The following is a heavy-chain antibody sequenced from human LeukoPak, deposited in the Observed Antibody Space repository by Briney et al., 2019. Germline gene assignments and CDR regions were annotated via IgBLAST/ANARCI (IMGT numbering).Heavy chain of an antibody. D-gene: IGHD6-6*01. J-gene: IGHJ4*02. CDR3: ARDQRVTGRPDIDY. V-gene: IGHV3-74*03. Sequence: GGSLRLSCAASGFTFRNHWMHWVRQTPAKGLVWVSRISSDGSSTTYADSVKGRFTISRDNAKNTLYLQMNNLRAEDTAMYYCARDQRVTGRPDIDYWGQGTLVIVSS. CDR2: ISSDGSST. CDR1: GFTFRNHW.